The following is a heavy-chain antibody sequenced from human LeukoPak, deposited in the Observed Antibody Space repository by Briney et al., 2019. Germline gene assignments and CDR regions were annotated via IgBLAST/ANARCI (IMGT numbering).Heavy chain of an antibody. Sequence: GASVKVSCEVSGYTLTELSMHWVRQAPGKGLEWMGGFDPEDGETIYAQKFQGRVTMTEDTSTDTAYMELSSLRSEDTAVYYCATDQHDWGAGGYWGQGTLVTVSS. CDR2: FDPEDGET. J-gene: IGHJ4*02. D-gene: IGHD3-9*01. CDR3: ATDQHDWGAGGY. V-gene: IGHV1-24*01. CDR1: GYTLTELS.